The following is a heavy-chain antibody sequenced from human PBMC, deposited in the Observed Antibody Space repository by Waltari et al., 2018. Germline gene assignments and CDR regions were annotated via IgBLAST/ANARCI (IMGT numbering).Heavy chain of an antibody. CDR2: IHLSGIP. CDR3: SRESRWLRSRGYFDY. Sequence: QVQLQQWGAGLLKPSETLSLTCAVYGGSFSGYYWSWIRQPPGKGLEWSGEIHLSGIPNYIPSLTSRVPLAVDPSKNPFSLKLISVTAADTAVFYCSRESRWLRSRGYFDYWGQGTLVTVSS. V-gene: IGHV4-34*01. J-gene: IGHJ4*02. D-gene: IGHD5-12*01. CDR1: GGSFSGYY.